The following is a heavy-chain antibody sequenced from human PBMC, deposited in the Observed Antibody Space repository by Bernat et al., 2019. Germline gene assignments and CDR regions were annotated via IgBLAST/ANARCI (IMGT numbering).Heavy chain of an antibody. J-gene: IGHJ4*02. CDR2: IYYSGST. Sequence: QVQLQESGPGLVKPSETLSLTCTVSGGSIISYYWSWIRQPPGKGLEWIGYIYYSGSTNYNPSLKSRVTISVDTSKNQFSLKLSTVTAADTAVYYCARHGYSGSLIDYWGQGTLVTVSS. CDR3: ARHGYSGSLIDY. V-gene: IGHV4-59*08. D-gene: IGHD1-26*01. CDR1: GGSIISYY.